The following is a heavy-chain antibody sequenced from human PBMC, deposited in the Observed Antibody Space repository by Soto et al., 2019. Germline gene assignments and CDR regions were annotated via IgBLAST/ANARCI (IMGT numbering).Heavy chain of an antibody. CDR3: ARDPPETPSDY. J-gene: IGHJ4*02. Sequence: QVQLVQSGADVKKPGASVRVSCQASGYTFTDYGITWVRQAPGQGLEWMGWISAKNGDTHLAQKFRGRVTLTTDTSTGTAYMDLRSLTPDDTAVYYCARDPPETPSDYWGQGTLVTVSS. V-gene: IGHV1-18*01. CDR1: GYTFTDYG. CDR2: ISAKNGDT.